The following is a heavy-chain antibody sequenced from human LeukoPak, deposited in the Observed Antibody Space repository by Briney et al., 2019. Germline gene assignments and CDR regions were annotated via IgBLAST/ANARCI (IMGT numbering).Heavy chain of an antibody. CDR3: TTDYSYMDV. CDR2: IKSKTDGGTT. J-gene: IGHJ6*03. CDR1: GFTFNTYT. V-gene: IGHV3-15*01. Sequence: GGSLRLSCAASGFTFNTYTMNWVRQAPGKGLEWVGRIKSKTDGGTTDYAAPVKGRCTISRDDSKNTLYLQMNSLKTEDTAIYYCTTDYSYMDVWGKGTTVTVSS. D-gene: IGHD2-21*01.